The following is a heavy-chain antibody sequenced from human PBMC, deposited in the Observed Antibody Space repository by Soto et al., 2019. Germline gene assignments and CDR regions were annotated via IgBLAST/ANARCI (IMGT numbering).Heavy chain of an antibody. CDR2: IYYCGST. D-gene: IGHD5-18*01. V-gene: IGHV4-39*01. Sequence: SETLSLTCTVSGGSVSSSPYYWVWIRQPPGKGLEYMGNIYYCGSTYYSPSLKSRVTISVDTSTNQFSLRLSSVTAADTAVYYGARARGFSYGYCDYWGRGTLVTVSS. CDR3: ARARGFSYGYCDY. CDR1: GGSVSSSPYY. J-gene: IGHJ4*02.